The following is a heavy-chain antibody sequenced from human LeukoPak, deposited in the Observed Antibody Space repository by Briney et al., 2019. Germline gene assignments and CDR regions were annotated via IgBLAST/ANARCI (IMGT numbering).Heavy chain of an antibody. CDR3: ARVDYGDSASDAFDI. D-gene: IGHD4-17*01. CDR1: GYTFTSYY. Sequence: ASVKVSCKASGYTFTSYYMHWVRQAPGQGLEWMGWINPNSGGTNYAQKFQGWVTMTRDTSISTAYMELSRLRSDDTAVYYCARVDYGDSASDAFDIWGQGTMVTVSS. J-gene: IGHJ3*02. V-gene: IGHV1-2*04. CDR2: INPNSGGT.